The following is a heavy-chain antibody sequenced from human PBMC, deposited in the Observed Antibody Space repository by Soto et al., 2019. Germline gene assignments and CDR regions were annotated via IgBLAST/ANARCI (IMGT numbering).Heavy chain of an antibody. Sequence: LRLSCAASGFTFSSYAMSWVRQAPGKGLEWVSAISGSGGSTYYADSVRGRFTISRDNSKNTLYLQMNSLRAEDTAVYYCAKDDNPYCGGDCPYFQHWGQGTLVTVSS. CDR1: GFTFSSYA. CDR3: AKDDNPYCGGDCPYFQH. V-gene: IGHV3-23*01. J-gene: IGHJ1*01. D-gene: IGHD2-21*02. CDR2: ISGSGGST.